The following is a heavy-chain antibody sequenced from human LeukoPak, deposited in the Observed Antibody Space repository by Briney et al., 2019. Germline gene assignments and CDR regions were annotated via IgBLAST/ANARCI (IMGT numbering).Heavy chain of an antibody. CDR1: GASINTYY. V-gene: IGHV4-59*01. D-gene: IGHD3-10*01. Sequence: SETLSLTCTVSGASINTYYWSWIRQPPGKGLEWIGYIYYSGTTSYNPSLKTRVTISIDTSKNQFSLKLSSVTAADTAVYYRARVLRPMASQYYFDYWGQGTLVTVSS. J-gene: IGHJ4*02. CDR2: IYYSGTT. CDR3: ARVLRPMASQYYFDY.